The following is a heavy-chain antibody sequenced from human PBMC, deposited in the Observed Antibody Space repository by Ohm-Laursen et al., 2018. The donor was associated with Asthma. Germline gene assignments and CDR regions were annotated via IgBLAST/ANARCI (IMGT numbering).Heavy chain of an antibody. V-gene: IGHV4-59*01. CDR1: GGSISSFN. CDR3: ARVGFFETSAYFETFGP. CDR2: VFDSGST. J-gene: IGHJ5*02. D-gene: IGHD3-16*01. Sequence: SETLSLTCAVSGGSISSFNWSWIRQPPGKGLEWIGYVFDSGSTHYNPSLKSRVTISVDTSKKQFYLKLSSVTAADTAVYYCARVGFFETSAYFETFGPWGQGTLVTVSS.